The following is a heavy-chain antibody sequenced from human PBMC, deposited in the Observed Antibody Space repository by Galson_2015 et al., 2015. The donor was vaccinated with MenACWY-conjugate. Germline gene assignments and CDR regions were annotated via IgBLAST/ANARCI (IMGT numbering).Heavy chain of an antibody. J-gene: IGHJ6*02. Sequence: CAISGDSVSSNSAAWNWIRQSPSRGLEWLGRTYYRSKWYNDYAVSVKSRITINPDTSKNQFSLQLNSVTPEDTAVYYCARDFELLTGPNMIVNYYYGMDVWGQGTTVTVSS. CDR2: TYYRSKWYN. CDR1: GDSVSSNSAA. CDR3: ARDFELLTGPNMIVNYYYGMDV. D-gene: IGHD3-22*01. V-gene: IGHV6-1*01.